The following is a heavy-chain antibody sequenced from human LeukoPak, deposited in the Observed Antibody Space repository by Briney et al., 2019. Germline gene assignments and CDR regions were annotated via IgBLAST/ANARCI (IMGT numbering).Heavy chain of an antibody. CDR2: IRSNGETV. Sequence: GGSLRLSCAASGFTFSRIAMSWVRQAPGKGLEWVSAIRSNGETVYNADSVKGRFTVSRDNSRQTLFLQMSSLRAEDTATYYCAKGQELDDGVFDSWGQGTLVTVSS. CDR3: AKGQELDDGVFDS. J-gene: IGHJ4*02. V-gene: IGHV3-23*01. CDR1: GFTFSRIA. D-gene: IGHD1-1*01.